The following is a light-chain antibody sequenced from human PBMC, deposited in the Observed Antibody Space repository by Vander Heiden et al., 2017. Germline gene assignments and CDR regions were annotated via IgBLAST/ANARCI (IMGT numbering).Light chain of an antibody. J-gene: IGLJ2*01. CDR3: QAWDSSTVV. V-gene: IGLV3-1*01. CDR2: RDS. CDR1: KLGDKY. Sequence: SYELTQPPSVSVSPGQTTSITCSGDKLGDKYACWYQQKPGQSPVLVIYRDSKRPSGIPERFSCSNSGNTATLTISGTQAMDEDDYDCQAWDSSTVVFGGGTKLTVL.